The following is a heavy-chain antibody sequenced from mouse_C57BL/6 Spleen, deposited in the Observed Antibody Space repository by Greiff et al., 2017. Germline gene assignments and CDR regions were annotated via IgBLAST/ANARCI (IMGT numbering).Heavy chain of an antibody. Sequence: QVQLKQSGAELVMPGASVKLSCKASGYTFTSYWMHWVKQRPGQGLEWIGEIDPSDSYTNYNQKFKGKSTLTVDKSSSTAYMQLSSLTSEDSAVYYCARRWLLPWYFDVWGTGTTVTVSS. D-gene: IGHD2-3*01. CDR2: IDPSDSYT. CDR1: GYTFTSYW. V-gene: IGHV1-69*01. CDR3: ARRWLLPWYFDV. J-gene: IGHJ1*03.